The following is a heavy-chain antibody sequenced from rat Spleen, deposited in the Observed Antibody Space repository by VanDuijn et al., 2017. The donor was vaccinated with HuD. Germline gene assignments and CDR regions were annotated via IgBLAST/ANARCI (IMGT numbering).Heavy chain of an antibody. CDR1: GFSFSKFG. CDR2: IHTGGGYT. CDR3: ASPLGTGDY. V-gene: IGHV5S13*01. D-gene: IGHD1-5*01. Sequence: EVQLVESGGGLVQPGRSLKLSCAASGFSFSKFGMAWVRQAPTKGLEWVASIHTGGGYTYYGDSVKGRFTISRDNAKSTLYLQMNSLRSEDTATYYCASPLGTGDYWGQGVMVTVSS. J-gene: IGHJ2*01.